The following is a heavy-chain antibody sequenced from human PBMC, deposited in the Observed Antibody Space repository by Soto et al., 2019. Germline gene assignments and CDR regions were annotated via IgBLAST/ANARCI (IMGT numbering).Heavy chain of an antibody. D-gene: IGHD3-22*01. CDR2: IYHSGST. Sequence: SETLSLTCAVSGGSISSSNWWSWVRQPPGKGLEWIGEIYHSGSTNYNPSLKSRVTISVDKSKNQFSLKLSSVTAADTAVYYCARGLGGYYDSSGYYSNYWGQGTLVTVSS. CDR3: ARGLGGYYDSSGYYSNY. CDR1: GGSISSSNW. J-gene: IGHJ4*02. V-gene: IGHV4-4*02.